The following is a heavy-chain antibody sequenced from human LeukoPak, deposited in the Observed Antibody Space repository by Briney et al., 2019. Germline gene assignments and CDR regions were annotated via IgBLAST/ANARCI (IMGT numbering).Heavy chain of an antibody. J-gene: IGHJ4*02. Sequence: GGSLRLSCAASGFTFSSYAMNWVRQAPGKGLDWVSAISGSSGRTYYVDSVKGRFTISRDNSKNTLYLQMNSLRVEDMAIYYCAKDLGSGWFGVDYWGQGTLVTVSS. CDR1: GFTFSSYA. CDR2: ISGSSGRT. V-gene: IGHV3-23*01. CDR3: AKDLGSGWFGVDY. D-gene: IGHD6-13*01.